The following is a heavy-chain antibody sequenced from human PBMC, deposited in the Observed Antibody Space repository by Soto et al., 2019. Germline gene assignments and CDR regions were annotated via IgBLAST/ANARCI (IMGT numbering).Heavy chain of an antibody. CDR2: INNDGSDT. Sequence: EVQLVESGGDSVQPGGSLRLSCAASGFTFSSYWMHWVRQAPGKGLVWVSRINNDGSDTDYADSVKGRFTISRDNARQTLYLQTASLRVEDTAAYYCVRGPLDIALTPAAMPYWGQGTLVTVSS. D-gene: IGHD2-2*03. CDR1: GFTFSSYW. CDR3: VRGPLDIALTPAAMPY. J-gene: IGHJ4*02. V-gene: IGHV3-74*01.